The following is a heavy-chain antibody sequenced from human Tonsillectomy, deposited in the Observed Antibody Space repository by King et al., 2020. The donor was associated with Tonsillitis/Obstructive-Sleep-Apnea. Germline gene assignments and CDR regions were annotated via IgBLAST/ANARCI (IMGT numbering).Heavy chain of an antibody. CDR1: GYTFTGYY. CDR2: INPDSGGT. J-gene: IGHJ6*02. CDR3: ARGVEASSHGMDV. Sequence: QLVQSGAGVKKPGASVKVSCKAAGYTFTGYYMYWVRQAPGQGLEWMGWINPDSGGTKYAQKLQGRVTMTRDTSISTVYMELSSLRADDTAVDYCARGVEASSHGMDVWGQGTTVTVSS. D-gene: IGHD3-16*01. V-gene: IGHV1-2*02.